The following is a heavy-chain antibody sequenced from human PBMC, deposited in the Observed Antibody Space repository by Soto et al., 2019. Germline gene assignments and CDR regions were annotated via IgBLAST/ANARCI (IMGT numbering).Heavy chain of an antibody. CDR1: GFTFSSCG. V-gene: IGHV3-30*18. CDR2: ISYDGSEK. Sequence: GGSLRLSCAASGFTFSSCGMHWVRQAPGKGLEWVAVISYDGSEKYYVDSVKGRFTISRDISKNTLYLQMNSLRAEDTAVYYCAKDLHSSGWYYFDYWGQGTLVTVSS. D-gene: IGHD6-19*01. CDR3: AKDLHSSGWYYFDY. J-gene: IGHJ4*02.